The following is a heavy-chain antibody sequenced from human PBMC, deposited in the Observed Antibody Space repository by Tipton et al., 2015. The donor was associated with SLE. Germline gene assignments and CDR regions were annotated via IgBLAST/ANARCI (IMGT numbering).Heavy chain of an antibody. CDR2: INHSGST. CDR3: ARTTTVTTSAFDH. CDR1: GGSFSGYY. Sequence: TLSLTCAVYGGSFSGYYWSWIRQPPGKGLEWIGEINHSGSTNYNPSLKSRVTMSVDTSKNQFSLKLSSVTAADTAVYYCARTTTVTTSAFDHWGQGTLVTVSP. J-gene: IGHJ4*02. D-gene: IGHD4-17*01. V-gene: IGHV4-34*01.